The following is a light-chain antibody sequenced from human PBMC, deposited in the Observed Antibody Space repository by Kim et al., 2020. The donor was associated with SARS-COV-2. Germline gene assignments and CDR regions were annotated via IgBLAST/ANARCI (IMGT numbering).Light chain of an antibody. CDR1: SLRVSY. Sequence: ALGQTVRITCQGDSLRVSYATWYQQKPGQAPVLVVYHKNQRPSGIPDRFSGSSSLNTASLTITRAQAEDEADYYCSSRDTSGDHVLFGGGTRLTVL. CDR3: SSRDTSGDHVL. V-gene: IGLV3-19*01. J-gene: IGLJ2*01. CDR2: HKN.